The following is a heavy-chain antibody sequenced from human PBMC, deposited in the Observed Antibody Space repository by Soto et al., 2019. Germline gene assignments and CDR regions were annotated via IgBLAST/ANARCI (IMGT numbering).Heavy chain of an antibody. Sequence: GGSLRLSCAASGFTFSSYAMSWVRQAPGKGLEWVSAISNSGGSTYYADSVKGRFTISRDNSKNTLYLQMNSLRAEDTAVYYCARQLGYCSGGSCFSVSFDYWGQGTPVTVSS. J-gene: IGHJ4*02. CDR2: ISNSGGST. D-gene: IGHD2-15*01. CDR3: ARQLGYCSGGSCFSVSFDY. CDR1: GFTFSSYA. V-gene: IGHV3-23*01.